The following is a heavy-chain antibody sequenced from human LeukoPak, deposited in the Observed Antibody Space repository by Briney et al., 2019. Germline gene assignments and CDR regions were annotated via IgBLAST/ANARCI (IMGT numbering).Heavy chain of an antibody. J-gene: IGHJ4*02. V-gene: IGHV3-48*03. CDR3: ARDHYYDSSDY. D-gene: IGHD3-22*01. CDR2: ISSSGSTI. Sequence: PGGSLRLSCAASGFSFSSYNMNWVRQAPGKGLEWVSYISSSGSTIYYADSVKGRFTISRDNAKNSLYLQMNSLRAEDTAVYYCARDHYYDSSDYWGQGTLVTVSS. CDR1: GFSFSSYN.